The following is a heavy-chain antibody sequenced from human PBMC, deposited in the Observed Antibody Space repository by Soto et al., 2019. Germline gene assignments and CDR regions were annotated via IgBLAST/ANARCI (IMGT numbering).Heavy chain of an antibody. D-gene: IGHD3-22*01. CDR2: ISGSGGST. CDR1: GFTFSSHA. Sequence: PGGSLRLSCAASGFTFSSHAMSWVRQAPGKGLEWVSAISGSGGSTYYADSVKGRFTISRDNSKNTLYLQMNSLRAEDTAVYYCAKNGRSGYYYDSSGYSIDYYYYGMDVWGQGTTVTVSS. V-gene: IGHV3-23*01. CDR3: AKNGRSGYYYDSSGYSIDYYYYGMDV. J-gene: IGHJ6*02.